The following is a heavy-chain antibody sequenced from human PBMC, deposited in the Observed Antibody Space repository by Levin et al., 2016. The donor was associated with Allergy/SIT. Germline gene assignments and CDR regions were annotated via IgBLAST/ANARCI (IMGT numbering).Heavy chain of an antibody. CDR3: AKDWSDSAGNPQPPFGC. J-gene: IGHJ4*02. V-gene: IGHV3-23*01. CDR2: IGRGGTNT. Sequence: GGSLRLSCAASGLSFSSYDMSWVRQAPGKGLEWVSAIGRGGTNTYYADSVKGRFTVSRDNSKNTLYLDMHSLRADDTALYYCAKDWSDSAGNPQPPFGCWGQGTLVTVSS. D-gene: IGHD3-3*01. CDR1: GLSFSSYD.